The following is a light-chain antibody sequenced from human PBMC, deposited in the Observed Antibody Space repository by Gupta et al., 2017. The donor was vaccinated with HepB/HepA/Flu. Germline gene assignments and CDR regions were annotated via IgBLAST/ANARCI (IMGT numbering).Light chain of an antibody. CDR3: HQLNAYPIT. V-gene: IGKV1-9*01. Sequence: DILLTQSPSLLSVSVGDRVTFTCRASQGVRIYLAWYQQKPGKAPKLLISSATILQNGVPSRFSGSGSGTEFTLTISSLQPEDFAIYYCHQLNAYPITFGQGTRLEI. J-gene: IGKJ5*01. CDR1: QGVRIY. CDR2: SAT.